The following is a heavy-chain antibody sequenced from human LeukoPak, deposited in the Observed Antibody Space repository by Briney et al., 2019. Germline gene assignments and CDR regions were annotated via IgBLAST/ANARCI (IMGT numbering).Heavy chain of an antibody. V-gene: IGHV1-18*01. CDR2: ISAYNGNT. D-gene: IGHD2-2*02. CDR1: GYTFTSYG. J-gene: IGHJ4*02. CDR3: ATDCSSTSCYRGTGPLGY. Sequence: ASVKVSCKASGYTFTSYGISWVRQAPGQGLEWMGWISAYNGNTNYAQKLQGRVTMTTDTSTSTAYMELRSLRSDDTAVYYCATDCSSTSCYRGTGPLGYWGQGTLVTVSS.